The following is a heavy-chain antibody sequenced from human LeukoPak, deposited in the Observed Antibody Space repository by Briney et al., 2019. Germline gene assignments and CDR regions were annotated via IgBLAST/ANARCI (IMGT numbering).Heavy chain of an antibody. J-gene: IGHJ5*02. CDR3: ARASISNFRFGVVIGNNWFDP. Sequence: GASVKVSCKASGYTFTSYDINWVRQATGQGLEWTGWMNPNSGNIGYAQKFQGRVTMTRNTSISTAYMELSSLRSEDTAVYSCARASISNFRFGVVIGNNWFDPWGQRTLVTVSS. V-gene: IGHV1-8*01. D-gene: IGHD3-3*01. CDR2: MNPNSGNI. CDR1: GYTFTSYD.